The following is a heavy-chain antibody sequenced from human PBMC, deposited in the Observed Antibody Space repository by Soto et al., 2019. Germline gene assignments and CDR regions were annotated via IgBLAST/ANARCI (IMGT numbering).Heavy chain of an antibody. D-gene: IGHD3-10*01. CDR1: GGSFREYY. J-gene: IGHJ6*04. V-gene: IGHV4-34*01. Sequence: SETLSLTCAGGGGSFREYYWSWIRQPPGKGLEWIGEINQSGTTHYNPSLKRRLNITIDTSKNQFSLKLTSVTAADTATYYCARDIITVIGGQIYYFYGMGVQGEGTTFTVSS. CDR3: ARDIITVIGGQIYYFYGMGV. CDR2: INQSGTT.